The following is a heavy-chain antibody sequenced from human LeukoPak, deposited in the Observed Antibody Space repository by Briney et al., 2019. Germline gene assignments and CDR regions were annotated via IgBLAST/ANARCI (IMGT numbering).Heavy chain of an antibody. CDR2: LSYDGSK. D-gene: IGHD3-10*01. Sequence: GRSLRLSCAASGFTFSTSVMHWVRQAPGKGLEWVAVLSYDGSKYYADSVKGRFTISRDNSKNTLYLQMNSLRAEDTAVYYCARDITFDYWGPGTLVTVSS. J-gene: IGHJ4*02. CDR3: ARDITFDY. V-gene: IGHV3-30*04. CDR1: GFTFSTSV.